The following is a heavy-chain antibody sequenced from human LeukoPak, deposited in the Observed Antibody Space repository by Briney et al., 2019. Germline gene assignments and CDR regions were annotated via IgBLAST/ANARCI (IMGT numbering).Heavy chain of an antibody. CDR2: IYYSGST. CDR1: GVSISSSSYY. CDR3: GGAYCSRTSCYYFDY. D-gene: IGHD2-2*01. V-gene: IGHV4-39*07. Sequence: SETLSLTCTVSGVSISSSSYYWGWIRQPPGKGLEWIGSIYYSGSTYYNPSLKSRVTISVDTSKNQFSLKLSSVTAAATALYYCGGAYCSRTSCYYFDYWGQGTLVTVSS. J-gene: IGHJ4*02.